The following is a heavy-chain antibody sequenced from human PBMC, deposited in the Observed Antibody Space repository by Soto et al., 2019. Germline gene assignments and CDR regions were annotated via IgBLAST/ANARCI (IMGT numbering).Heavy chain of an antibody. CDR3: AKNYDILTGFGPNAFDI. Sequence: PGGSLRLSWAASGFAFSSFAMSSVRQAPGKGLEWVSAISGSGGSTYYADSVKGRFTISRDNSKNTLYLQMNSLRAEDTAVYYCAKNYDILTGFGPNAFDIWGQGTMVTVS. J-gene: IGHJ3*02. CDR1: GFAFSSFA. CDR2: ISGSGGST. D-gene: IGHD3-9*01. V-gene: IGHV3-23*01.